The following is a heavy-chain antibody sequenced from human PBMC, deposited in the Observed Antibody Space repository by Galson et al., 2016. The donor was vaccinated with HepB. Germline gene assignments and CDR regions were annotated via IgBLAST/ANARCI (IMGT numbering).Heavy chain of an antibody. CDR2: ISADGNNK. CDR1: GFNFNNYG. V-gene: IGHV3-30*18. J-gene: IGHJ4*02. CDR3: AKDGHYDILTGHSYYFDY. D-gene: IGHD3-9*01. Sequence: SLRLSCAASGFNFNNYGMHWVRQAPGKGLEWVAIISADGNNKHYGDSVKGRFTISRDNSKNTLYLQMSSLRTEDTDVYYWAKDGHYDILTGHSYYFDYWGEETLVTVSS.